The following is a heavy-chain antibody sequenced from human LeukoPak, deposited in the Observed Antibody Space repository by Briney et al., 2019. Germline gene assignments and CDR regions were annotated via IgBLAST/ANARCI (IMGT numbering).Heavy chain of an antibody. CDR2: IRNDGSDK. V-gene: IGHV3-30*02. CDR3: AKDGIARSIFEY. J-gene: IGHJ4*02. CDR1: GFTFTTYG. D-gene: IGHD1-1*01. Sequence: GGSLRLSCAASGFTFTTYGMHWVRQAPGKGLEWVAFIRNDGSDKYYADSVKGRFTISRDNSKNTLYLQMNSLRAEDTAVYYCAKDGIARSIFEYWGQGTLVTVSS.